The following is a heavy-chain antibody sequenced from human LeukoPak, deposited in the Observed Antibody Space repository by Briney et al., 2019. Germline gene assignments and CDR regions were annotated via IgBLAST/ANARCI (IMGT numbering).Heavy chain of an antibody. J-gene: IGHJ6*02. D-gene: IGHD6-6*01. CDR3: AREYSSSSGYYYYYYGMDV. CDR2: ISAYNGNT. CDR1: GYTFTSYG. V-gene: IGHV1-18*01. Sequence: ASVKVSCKASGYTFTSYGISWVRQAPGQGLEWMGWISAYNGNTNYAQKLQGRVTMTTDTSTSTAYMELRSLRSDDTAVYCCAREYSSSSGYYYYYYGMDVWGQGTTVTVSS.